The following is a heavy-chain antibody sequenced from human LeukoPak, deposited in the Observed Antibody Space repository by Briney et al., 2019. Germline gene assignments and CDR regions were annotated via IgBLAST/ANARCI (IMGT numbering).Heavy chain of an antibody. V-gene: IGHV4-59*01. CDR2: IYYSGTT. D-gene: IGHD6-13*01. CDR1: GGSIDSNS. Sequence: SETLSLTCTVSGGSIDSNSWIWVRQPPGKGQEWIGYIYYSGTTNYHPSLKILVTISVDMSKNQFSLKLSSVTAADTAVYYCARRSCSWKYWFDPWGQGTLVTVSS. CDR3: ARRSCSWKYWFDP. J-gene: IGHJ5*02.